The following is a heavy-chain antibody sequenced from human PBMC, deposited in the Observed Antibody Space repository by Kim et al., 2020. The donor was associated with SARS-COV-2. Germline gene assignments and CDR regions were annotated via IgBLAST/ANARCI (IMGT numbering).Heavy chain of an antibody. V-gene: IGHV4-34*01. CDR3: ARGKIIAAARPIYWFDP. J-gene: IGHJ5*02. CDR1: GGSFSGYY. Sequence: SETLSLTCAVYGGSFSGYYWSWIRQPPGKGLEWIGEINHSGSTNYNPSLKSRVTISVDTSKNQFSLKLSSVTAADTAVYYCARGKIIAAARPIYWFDPWGQGTLVTVSS. CDR2: INHSGST. D-gene: IGHD6-13*01.